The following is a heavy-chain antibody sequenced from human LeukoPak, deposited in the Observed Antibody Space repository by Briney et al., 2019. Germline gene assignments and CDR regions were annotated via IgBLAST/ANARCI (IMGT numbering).Heavy chain of an antibody. J-gene: IGHJ3*01. CDR3: ARSSYSSSSSV. CDR2: ISVSGGVR. V-gene: IGHV3-48*02. CDR1: GYPFSSYS. Sequence: GGSLRLSCVASGYPFSSYSMNWIRQAPGKGLEWVSYISVSGGVRSYADSVKGRFTISRDDARNSLYLQMNSLKDEDTAVYYCARSSYSSSSSVWGQGTMVTVSS. D-gene: IGHD6-6*01.